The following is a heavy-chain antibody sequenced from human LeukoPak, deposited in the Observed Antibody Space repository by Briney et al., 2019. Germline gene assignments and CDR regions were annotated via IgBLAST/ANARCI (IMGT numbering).Heavy chain of an antibody. CDR3: ATGYSSVYYFDY. Sequence: PGGSLRLSCAASGFTVSSNYMNWVRQAPGKGLEWVSVVYSGGSTYYADSVKGRFTISRDNSKNTLYLQMNSLRAEDTAVYYCATGYSSVYYFDYWGQGTLVTVSS. V-gene: IGHV3-66*01. CDR1: GFTVSSNY. J-gene: IGHJ4*02. D-gene: IGHD6-19*01. CDR2: VYSGGST.